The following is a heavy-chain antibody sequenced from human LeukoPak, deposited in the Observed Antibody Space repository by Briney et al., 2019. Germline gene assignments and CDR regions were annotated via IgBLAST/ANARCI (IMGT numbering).Heavy chain of an antibody. CDR1: GFTFSSYA. J-gene: IGHJ3*02. V-gene: IGHV3-23*01. CDR2: ISGSGGST. Sequence: QAGGSLRLSCAASGFTFSSYAMSWVRQAPGKGLEWVSAISGSGGSTYYADSVKGWFTISRDNSKNTLYLQMNSLRAEDTAVYYCAKAHITNDAFDIWGQGTMVTVSS. D-gene: IGHD3-10*01. CDR3: AKAHITNDAFDI.